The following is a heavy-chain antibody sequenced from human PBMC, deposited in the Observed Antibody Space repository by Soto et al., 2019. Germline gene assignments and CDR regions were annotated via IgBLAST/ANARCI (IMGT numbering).Heavy chain of an antibody. J-gene: IGHJ6*02. D-gene: IGHD3-10*01. CDR3: ARIMVRGVITYSRDYHGMDV. CDR2: IFPRDSDT. V-gene: IGHV5-51*01. CDR1: GYSFSKYW. Sequence: GESLKISCKGSGYSFSKYWIGWVRQMPGKGLEWMGTIFPRDSDTRYSPSFQGQVTISADKSISTAYLQWSSLKASDTAMFYCARIMVRGVITYSRDYHGMDVWGQGTTVTVSS.